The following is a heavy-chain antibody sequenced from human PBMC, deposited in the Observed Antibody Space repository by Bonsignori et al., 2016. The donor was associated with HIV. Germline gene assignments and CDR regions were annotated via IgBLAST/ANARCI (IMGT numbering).Heavy chain of an antibody. CDR1: GGSINSGSYY. CDR3: ARDRRVTIFGLVIRDFYYYYMDV. CDR2: SYSRGST. J-gene: IGHJ6*03. Sequence: SETLSLTCTVSGGSINSGSYYWSWIRQPAGKGLEWIGRSYSRGSTNYNPSLKSRVTISVDTSKNQFSLKLSSVTAADTAVYYCARDRRVTIFGLVIRDFYYYYMDVWGKGTTVTVSS. D-gene: IGHD3-3*01. V-gene: IGHV4-61*02.